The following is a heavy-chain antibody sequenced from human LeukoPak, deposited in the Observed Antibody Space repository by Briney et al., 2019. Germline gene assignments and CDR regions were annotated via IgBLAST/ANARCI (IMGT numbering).Heavy chain of an antibody. CDR2: IWYDGSNK. D-gene: IGHD2-21*02. Sequence: GGSLRLSCAASGFVFSTYGMHWVRQAPGKGLQWVSVIWYDGSNKYYADSVKGRFTISRDNSKNTLYLQMDSLTAEDTAVYYCARGPHMTMVTALDYWGQGTLVTVSS. CDR3: ARGPHMTMVTALDY. CDR1: GFVFSTYG. V-gene: IGHV3-33*01. J-gene: IGHJ4*02.